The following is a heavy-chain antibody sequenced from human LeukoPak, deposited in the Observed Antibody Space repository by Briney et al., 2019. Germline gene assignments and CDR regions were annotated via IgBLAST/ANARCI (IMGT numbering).Heavy chain of an antibody. CDR2: ISAYNGNT. Sequence: PGASVKVSCKASGYTFTSYGISWVRQAPGQGLEWMGWISAYNGNTNYAQKLQGRVTMTTDTSTSTAYMELRSLRSDDTAVYYCARERTPYYDILTGFYQYARPFDYWGQGTLVTVSS. V-gene: IGHV1-18*01. D-gene: IGHD3-9*01. CDR1: GYTFTSYG. CDR3: ARERTPYYDILTGFYQYARPFDY. J-gene: IGHJ4*02.